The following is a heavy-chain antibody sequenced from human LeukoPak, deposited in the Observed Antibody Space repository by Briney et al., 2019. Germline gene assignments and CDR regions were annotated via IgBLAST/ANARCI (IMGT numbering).Heavy chain of an antibody. CDR2: IYYSGST. CDR1: GGSISSYY. V-gene: IGHV4-59*01. CDR3: ARAGWELLSCFDY. J-gene: IGHJ4*02. D-gene: IGHD1-26*01. Sequence: SETLSLTCTVSGGSISSYYWSWIRQPPGKGLEWIGYIYYSGSTNYNPSLKSRVTISVDTSKNQFSLKLSSVTAADTAVYYCARAGWELLSCFDYWGQGTLVTVSS.